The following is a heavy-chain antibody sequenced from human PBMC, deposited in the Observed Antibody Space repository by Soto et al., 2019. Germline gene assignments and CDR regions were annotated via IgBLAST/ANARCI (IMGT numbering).Heavy chain of an antibody. Sequence: GGSLRLSCAASGFTFSSYAMSWVRQAPGKGLEWVPAISGSGGSTYYADSVKGRFTISRDNSKNTLYLQMNSLRPEDTAVYYCAKEGALGLYYFDYWGQGTLVTVSS. J-gene: IGHJ4*02. CDR2: ISGSGGST. CDR1: GFTFSSYA. CDR3: AKEGALGLYYFDY. V-gene: IGHV3-23*01. D-gene: IGHD3-10*01.